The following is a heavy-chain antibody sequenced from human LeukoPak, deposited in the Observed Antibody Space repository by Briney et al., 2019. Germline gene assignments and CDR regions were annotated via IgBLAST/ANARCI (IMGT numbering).Heavy chain of an antibody. V-gene: IGHV3-53*01. J-gene: IGHJ4*02. CDR3: ARGLSTLPRSTFDY. Sequence: PGGSLRLSCAASGFTVSSTYMHRVRQAPGKGLEWVSVIHSGGNTYYADSVKGRFTISRDNSKNTLYLQMNSLRAEDTAVYYCARGLSTLPRSTFDYWGQGSLVTVSS. CDR2: IHSGGNT. CDR1: GFTVSSTY. D-gene: IGHD3-3*02.